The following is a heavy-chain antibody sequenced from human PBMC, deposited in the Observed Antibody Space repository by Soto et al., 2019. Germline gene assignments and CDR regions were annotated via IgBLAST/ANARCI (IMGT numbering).Heavy chain of an antibody. CDR3: AKTMYYYDSSGYYPNWFDP. CDR1: GFTFSSYA. D-gene: IGHD3-22*01. CDR2: ISGSGGST. J-gene: IGHJ5*02. V-gene: IGHV3-23*01. Sequence: PGGSLRLSCAASGFTFSSYAMSWVRQAPGKGLEWVSAISGSGGSTYYADSVKGRFTISRDNSKNTLYLQMNSLRAEDTAVYYCAKTMYYYDSSGYYPNWFDPWGQGTLVTVSS.